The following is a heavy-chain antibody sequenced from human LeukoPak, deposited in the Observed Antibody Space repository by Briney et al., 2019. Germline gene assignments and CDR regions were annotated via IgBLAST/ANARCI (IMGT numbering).Heavy chain of an antibody. CDR1: GYTFTRYY. CDR2: INPSGGST. V-gene: IGHV1-46*01. CDR3: ASAPRIRYFDWLSSPFDY. Sequence: ASVTVSCKASGYTFTRYYMHWVRQAPGQGLEWMGIINPSGGSTSYAQKFQGRVTMTRDTSTSTVYMELSGLRSEDTAVYYCASAPRIRYFDWLSSPFDYWGQGTLVTVSS. D-gene: IGHD3-9*01. J-gene: IGHJ4*02.